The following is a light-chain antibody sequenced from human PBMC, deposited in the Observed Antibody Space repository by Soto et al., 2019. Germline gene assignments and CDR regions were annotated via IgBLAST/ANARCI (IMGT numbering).Light chain of an antibody. CDR3: HQRQRWPRT. CDR1: QSVSSN. V-gene: IGKV3-11*01. CDR2: EAS. J-gene: IGKJ1*01. Sequence: EIVMTQSPATLSVSPGERATLSCRASQSVSSNLAWYQQKPGQAPRLLIYEASNRAAGIPARFSGSGSGTDFTLTITSLEPEDFAFYYCHQRQRWPRTFGQGTKVDI.